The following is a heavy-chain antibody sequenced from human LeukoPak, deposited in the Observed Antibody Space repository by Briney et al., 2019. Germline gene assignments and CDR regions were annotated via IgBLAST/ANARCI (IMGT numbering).Heavy chain of an antibody. Sequence: QPGGSLGLSCAASGFTFSSYAMSWFRQAPGKGLEWVSAISGSVGSTYYADSVKGRFTISRDNSKNTLYLQMNSLRAEDTAVYYCAKDYFRHYYDSSGYYAPLDYWGQGTLVTVSS. V-gene: IGHV3-23*01. CDR3: AKDYFRHYYDSSGYYAPLDY. D-gene: IGHD3-22*01. CDR1: GFTFSSYA. CDR2: ISGSVGST. J-gene: IGHJ4*02.